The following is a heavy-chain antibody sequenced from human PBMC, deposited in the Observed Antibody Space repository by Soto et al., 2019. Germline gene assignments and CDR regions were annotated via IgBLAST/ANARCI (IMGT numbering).Heavy chain of an antibody. Sequence: GGSLRLSWAASGVTFSSNGMHGVRQAPGKGLEWVAVISYDGSNKYYADSVKDRFTISRDNSKNTLYLQMNSLRAEDTAVYYCARDYSSGWYGDPLQHWGQGT. CDR2: ISYDGSNK. CDR1: GVTFSSNG. J-gene: IGHJ1*01. CDR3: ARDYSSGWYGDPLQH. D-gene: IGHD6-19*01. V-gene: IGHV3-30*03.